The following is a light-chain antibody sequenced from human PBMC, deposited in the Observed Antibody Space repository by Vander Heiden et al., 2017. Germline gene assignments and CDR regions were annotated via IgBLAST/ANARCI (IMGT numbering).Light chain of an antibody. V-gene: IGKV1-12*01. Sequence: DNQMTQSPSSVSASVGDRVTITCRASQGVSSLLAWYQQKPGKPPKLLIYAASSLQSGVPSRFSGSGSGTDFTLTISSLQPEDFATYYCQQANSFPHSFGQGTKLEIK. CDR2: AAS. CDR1: QGVSSL. CDR3: QQANSFPHS. J-gene: IGKJ2*01.